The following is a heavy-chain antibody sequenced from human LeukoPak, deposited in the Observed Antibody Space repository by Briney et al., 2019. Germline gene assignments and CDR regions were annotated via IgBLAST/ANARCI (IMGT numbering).Heavy chain of an antibody. J-gene: IGHJ4*02. CDR1: GFNFRDHW. CDR2: VKNDGSET. CDR3: VKNDGWFHLAQ. V-gene: IGHV3-7*03. Sequence: GGSLRLSCAVSGFNFRDHWMDWVRQAPGKGLEWVGHVKNDGSETYYLDSLKGRFSISRDNTNNALYLQMNSLRVEDTAVYYCVKNDGWFHLAQWGQGTLVTVSS. D-gene: IGHD6-19*01.